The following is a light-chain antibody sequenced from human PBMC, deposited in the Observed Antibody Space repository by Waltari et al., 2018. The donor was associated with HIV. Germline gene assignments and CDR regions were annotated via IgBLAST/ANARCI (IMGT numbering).Light chain of an antibody. V-gene: IGLV2-14*01. J-gene: IGLJ2*01. CDR1: SSDVSFYTY. Sequence: QSALTQPASVSGSLGQSITISCTGTSSDVSFYTYVSWYQLHPGKAPKLIIYEVKNRPSGVSNRFSGSKSGDTASLTISGLQAEDEADYYCNSYTTSSTPVVFGGGTKLTVL. CDR2: EVK. CDR3: NSYTTSSTPVV.